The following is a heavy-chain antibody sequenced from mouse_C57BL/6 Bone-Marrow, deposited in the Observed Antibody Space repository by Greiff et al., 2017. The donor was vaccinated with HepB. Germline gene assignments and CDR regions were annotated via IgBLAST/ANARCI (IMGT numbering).Heavy chain of an antibody. CDR2: IHPNSGST. CDR3: ARELQRYGFDY. CDR1: GYTFTSYW. V-gene: IGHV1-64*01. J-gene: IGHJ2*01. Sequence: QVHVKQPGAELVKPGASVKLSCKASGYTFTSYWMHWVKQRPGQGLEWIGMIHPNSGSTNYNEKFKSKATLTVDKSSSTAYMQLSSLTSEDSAVYYCARELQRYGFDYWGQGTTLTVSS. D-gene: IGHD1-1*01.